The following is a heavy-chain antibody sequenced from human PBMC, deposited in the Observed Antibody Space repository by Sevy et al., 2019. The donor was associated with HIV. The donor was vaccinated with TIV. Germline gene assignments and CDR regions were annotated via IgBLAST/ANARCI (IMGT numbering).Heavy chain of an antibody. CDR1: GFTFSNYH. V-gene: IGHV3-21*01. J-gene: IGHJ6*02. CDR3: ARVVAYCSGGSCFPGYYYGMDV. Sequence: GGSLRLSCAASGFTFSNYHMNWVRQAPGKGLEWVSSISTSSNYIYYADSMKGRFTISRDNAKNSLYLQMNSLRAEDTAVYYCARVVAYCSGGSCFPGYYYGMDVWGQGTTVTVSS. CDR2: ISTSSNYI. D-gene: IGHD2-15*01.